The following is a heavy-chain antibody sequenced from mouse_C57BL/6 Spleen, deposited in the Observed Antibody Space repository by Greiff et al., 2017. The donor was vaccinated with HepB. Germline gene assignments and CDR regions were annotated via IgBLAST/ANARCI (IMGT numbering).Heavy chain of an antibody. V-gene: IGHV1-76*01. CDR3: ARSGNYEGDY. CDR1: GYTFTDYY. Sequence: VQLQQSGAELVRPGASVKLSCKASGYTFTDYYINWVKQRPGQGLEWIARIYPGSGNTYYNEKFKGKATLTAEKSSSTAYMQLSSLTSEDSAVYFCARSGNYEGDYWGQGTSVTVSS. J-gene: IGHJ4*01. CDR2: IYPGSGNT. D-gene: IGHD2-1*01.